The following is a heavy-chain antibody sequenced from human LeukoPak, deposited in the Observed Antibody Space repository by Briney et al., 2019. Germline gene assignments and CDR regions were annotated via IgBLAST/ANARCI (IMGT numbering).Heavy chain of an antibody. CDR1: GFTFSSYA. CDR2: ISYDGSNK. D-gene: IGHD3-22*01. CDR3: AKVDPHYDSTFYAFDI. V-gene: IGHV3-30-3*01. J-gene: IGHJ3*02. Sequence: PGGSLRLSCAASGFTFSSYAMHWVRQAPGKGLEWVAVISYDGSNKYYADSVKGRFTISRDNSKNTLYLQMNSLRAEDTAVYYCAKVDPHYDSTFYAFDIWGQGTMVTVSS.